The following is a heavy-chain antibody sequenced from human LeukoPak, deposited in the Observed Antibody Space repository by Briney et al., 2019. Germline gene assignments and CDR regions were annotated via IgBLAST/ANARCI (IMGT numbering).Heavy chain of an antibody. D-gene: IGHD6-13*01. J-gene: IGHJ4*02. Sequence: SVKVFCKASGGTFSSYAISWVRQAPGQGLEWMGGIIPIFGTANYAQKFQGRVTITTDESTSTAYMELSSLRSEDTAVYYCRAGSSRDFDYWGQGTLVTVSS. CDR3: RAGSSRDFDY. V-gene: IGHV1-69*05. CDR2: IIPIFGTA. CDR1: GGTFSSYA.